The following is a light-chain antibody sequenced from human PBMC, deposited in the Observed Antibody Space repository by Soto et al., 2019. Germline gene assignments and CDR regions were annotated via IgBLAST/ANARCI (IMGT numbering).Light chain of an antibody. J-gene: IGKJ1*01. CDR2: DAS. CDR1: QSISSW. V-gene: IGKV1-5*01. CDR3: QQYNSYSWT. Sequence: DIQMTQSPSTLSASVGDRVTITCRASQSISSWLAWYQQKPGKAPKLLIDDASSLESGVTSRFSGSGSGTEFTLTISSLQPDDVATYYCQQYNSYSWTFGEGTKVEIK.